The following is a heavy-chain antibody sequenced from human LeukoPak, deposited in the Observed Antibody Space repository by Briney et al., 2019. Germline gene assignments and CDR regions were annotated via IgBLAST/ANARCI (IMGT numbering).Heavy chain of an antibody. D-gene: IGHD4-17*01. J-gene: IGHJ4*02. Sequence: GASVKVSCKASGYTFTKYGITWVRQAPGQGPEGVGWISAYNGHTESAQKFQGRVTMTTDTSANTAYMELRSLRSDDTAVYYCARTGIDYGDYGLLDYWGQGSLVTVSS. CDR3: ARTGIDYGDYGLLDY. CDR2: ISAYNGHT. V-gene: IGHV1-18*01. CDR1: GYTFTKYG.